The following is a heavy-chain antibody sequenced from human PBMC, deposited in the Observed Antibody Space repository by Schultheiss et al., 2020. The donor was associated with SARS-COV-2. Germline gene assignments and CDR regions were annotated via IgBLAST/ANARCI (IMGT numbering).Heavy chain of an antibody. Sequence: ASVKVSCKASGGTFSSYAISWVRQAPGQGLEWMGIINPSGGSTSYAQKFQGRVTMTRDTSTSTVYMELSSLRSEDTAVYYCATGRGGWYVSWFDPWGQGTLVTVSS. D-gene: IGHD6-19*01. J-gene: IGHJ5*02. CDR3: ATGRGGWYVSWFDP. V-gene: IGHV1-46*01. CDR1: GGTFSSYA. CDR2: INPSGGST.